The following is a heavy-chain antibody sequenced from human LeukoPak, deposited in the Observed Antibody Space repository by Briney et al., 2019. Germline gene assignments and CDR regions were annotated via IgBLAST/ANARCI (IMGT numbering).Heavy chain of an antibody. D-gene: IGHD3-9*01. CDR2: INHSGST. V-gene: IGHV4-34*01. Sequence: SETLSLTCAVYGGSFSGYYWSWIRQPPGKGLEWIGEINHSGSTNYNPSLKSRVTISVDTSKNQFSLKLSSVTAADTAVYYCARRPRNILTGYYPYYYYYGMDVWGQGTTVTVSS. CDR1: GGSFSGYY. J-gene: IGHJ6*02. CDR3: ARRPRNILTGYYPYYYYYGMDV.